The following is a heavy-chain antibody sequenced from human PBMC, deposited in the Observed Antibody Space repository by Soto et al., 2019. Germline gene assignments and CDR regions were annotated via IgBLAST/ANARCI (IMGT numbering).Heavy chain of an antibody. CDR1: GFTFSAYG. CDR2: ISFDSRDK. CDR3: ARVCGGDCGKAFDV. J-gene: IGHJ3*01. Sequence: QVQLVESGGGVVQPGRSLRLSCAASGFTFSAYGIHWVRQAPGEGLEWVATISFDSRDKLYVDSMNGRLTISRENSRNTVYLQMDSLRAEDTAVYHCARVCGGDCGKAFDVWGQGTVVAVSP. D-gene: IGHD2-21*02. V-gene: IGHV3-33*05.